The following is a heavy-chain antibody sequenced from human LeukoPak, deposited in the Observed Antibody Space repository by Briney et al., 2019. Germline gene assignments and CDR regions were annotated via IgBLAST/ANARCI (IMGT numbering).Heavy chain of an antibody. CDR2: GNSDGSST. CDR1: GFTLSSYW. CDR3: ARGLPGRDKWFDP. V-gene: IGHV3-74*01. D-gene: IGHD1-1*01. Sequence: GGSLRLSCAASGFTLSSYWMHWVRQAPGKGLMWVSRGNSDGSSTSYADSVKGRFTISRDNAKNTLYLQMNSLRAEDTAVYYCARGLPGRDKWFDPWGQGTLVPVSS. J-gene: IGHJ5*02.